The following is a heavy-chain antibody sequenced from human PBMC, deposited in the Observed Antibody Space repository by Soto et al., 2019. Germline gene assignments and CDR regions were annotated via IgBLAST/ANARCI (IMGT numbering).Heavy chain of an antibody. D-gene: IGHD3-22*01. V-gene: IGHV3-15*01. CDR1: RFTFSNAW. CDR3: TTWLLLRYWLDP. J-gene: IGHJ5*02. Sequence: PWVCLRLSCSASRFTFSNAWISEVHQAPGKGLEWVVRIKSKTDGGTTDYAAPVKGRFTISRDDSKNTLYLQMNSLKTAAPAVYYCTTWLLLRYWLDPWGQRSMV. CDR2: IKSKTDGGTT.